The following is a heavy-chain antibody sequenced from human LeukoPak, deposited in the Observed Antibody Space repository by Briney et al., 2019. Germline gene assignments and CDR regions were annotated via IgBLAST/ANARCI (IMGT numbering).Heavy chain of an antibody. J-gene: IGHJ4*02. CDR1: GFTFSSYA. CDR3: AKERGVAGTVRGDY. CDR2: ISGSGDNT. V-gene: IGHV3-23*01. Sequence: GGSLRLSCAASGFTFSSYAMSWVRQAPGKGLEWVSGISGSGDNTYYADSVKGRFTISRDNSKNTLYLQMNSLRAEDTAVYYCAKERGVAGTVRGDYWGQGTLVTVSS. D-gene: IGHD6-19*01.